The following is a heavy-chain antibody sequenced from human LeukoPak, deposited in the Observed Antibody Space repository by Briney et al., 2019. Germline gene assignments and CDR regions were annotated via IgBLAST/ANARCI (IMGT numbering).Heavy chain of an antibody. Sequence: GGSLRLSCAASGFTFNNAWMNWVRQALGKGLEWLGRIKTKRDGATTDYAAPVRGGFTISRDDSKNTMYLQMNSLRSEDTAVYYCTTDPVDSSGYYYFDTWGQGTPVAASS. J-gene: IGHJ4*02. CDR3: TTDPVDSSGYYYFDT. D-gene: IGHD3-22*01. CDR2: IKTKRDGATT. V-gene: IGHV3-15*01. CDR1: GFTFNNAW.